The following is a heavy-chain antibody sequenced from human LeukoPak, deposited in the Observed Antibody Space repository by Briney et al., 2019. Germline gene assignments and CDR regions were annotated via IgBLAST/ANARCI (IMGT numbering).Heavy chain of an antibody. Sequence: PSETLSLTCTVSGGSISSNTYYWGWIRQPPGKGLEWIGSINYSGSTFYNPSLKSRVTISVDTTKNQFSLKLSSVTAADTAVYYCARPYSSGWQPFDYWGQGTLVTVSS. CDR1: GGSISSNTYY. V-gene: IGHV4-39*01. CDR3: ARPYSSGWQPFDY. D-gene: IGHD6-19*01. J-gene: IGHJ4*02. CDR2: INYSGST.